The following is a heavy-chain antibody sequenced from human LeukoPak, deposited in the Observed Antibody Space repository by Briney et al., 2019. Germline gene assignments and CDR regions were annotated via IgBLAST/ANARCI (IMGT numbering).Heavy chain of an antibody. V-gene: IGHV4-30-2*01. D-gene: IGHD6-13*01. CDR3: ARVVAAAGTVGLLDY. CDR2: NYHSGST. J-gene: IGHJ4*02. CDR1: GGSISSGGYS. Sequence: SQTLSLTCAVSGGSISSGGYSWSWIRQPPGKGLEWIGYNYHSGSTYYNPSLKSRVTISVDRSKNQFSLKLSSVTAADTAVYYCARVVAAAGTVGLLDYWGQGTLVTVSS.